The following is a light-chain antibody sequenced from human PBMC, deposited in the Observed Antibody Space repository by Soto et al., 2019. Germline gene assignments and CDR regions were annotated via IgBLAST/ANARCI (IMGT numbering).Light chain of an antibody. V-gene: IGKV3-15*01. CDR3: QQRRNWPPIT. Sequence: IVMTQAPATLSVAPGERGTLSCRASQSVSSNLAWYQQKPGQAPRLLIYGASTRATGIPARFSGSGSGTEFTLTISCLEPEDSAVYYCQQRRNWPPITFGEGTRLEIK. J-gene: IGKJ5*01. CDR2: GAS. CDR1: QSVSSN.